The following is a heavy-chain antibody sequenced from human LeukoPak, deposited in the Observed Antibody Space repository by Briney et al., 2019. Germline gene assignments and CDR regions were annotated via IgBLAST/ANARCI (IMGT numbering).Heavy chain of an antibody. Sequence: PETLSLTCAVYGGSFSGYYWSWIRQPPGKGLEWIGEINHSGSTNYNPSLKSRVTISVDTSKNQFSLKLSSVTAADTAVYYCARPDYYGSGSYRYFQHWGQGTLVTVSS. D-gene: IGHD3-10*01. J-gene: IGHJ1*01. CDR1: GGSFSGYY. CDR2: INHSGST. V-gene: IGHV4-34*01. CDR3: ARPDYYGSGSYRYFQH.